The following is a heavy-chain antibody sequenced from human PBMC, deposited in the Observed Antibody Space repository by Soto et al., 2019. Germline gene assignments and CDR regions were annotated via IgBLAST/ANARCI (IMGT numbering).Heavy chain of an antibody. D-gene: IGHD5-12*01. CDR3: ARGMRGYDWASFDY. CDR1: GFTFSSYW. Sequence: PGGSLRLSCAASGFTFSSYWMSWVRQAPGKGLEWVANIKQDGSEKYYVDSVKGRFTISRDNAKNSLYLQMNSLRAEDTAVYYCARGMRGYDWASFDYWGQGTLVTVSS. CDR2: IKQDGSEK. V-gene: IGHV3-7*05. J-gene: IGHJ4*02.